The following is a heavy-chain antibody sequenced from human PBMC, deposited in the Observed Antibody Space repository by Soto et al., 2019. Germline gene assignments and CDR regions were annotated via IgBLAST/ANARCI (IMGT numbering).Heavy chain of an antibody. CDR3: ARSRPRYSYGPRINQYYFDY. Sequence: QVQLVESGGGLVKPGGSLRLSCAASGFTFSDYYMSWIRQAPGKGLEWVSYISSSSSYTNYADSVKGRFTISRDNAKNSRYLQMNSLRAEDTAVYYCARSRPRYSYGPRINQYYFDYWGQGTLVTVSS. J-gene: IGHJ4*02. CDR1: GFTFSDYY. D-gene: IGHD5-18*01. V-gene: IGHV3-11*06. CDR2: ISSSSSYT.